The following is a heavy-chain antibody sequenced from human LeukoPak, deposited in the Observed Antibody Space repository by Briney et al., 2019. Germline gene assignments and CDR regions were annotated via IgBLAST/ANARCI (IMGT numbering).Heavy chain of an antibody. V-gene: IGHV3-23*01. D-gene: IGHD1-26*01. CDR2: ISGSGGST. CDR3: AKDYESVSIVGARGSGWFDP. J-gene: IGHJ5*02. CDR1: GFTFSSYA. Sequence: PGGSLRLSCAASGFTFSSYAMSWVRQAPGKGLEWVSAISGSGGSTYYADSVKGRFTISRDNSKNTLYLQMNSLRAEDTAVYYCAKDYESVSIVGARGSGWFDPWGQGTLVTVSS.